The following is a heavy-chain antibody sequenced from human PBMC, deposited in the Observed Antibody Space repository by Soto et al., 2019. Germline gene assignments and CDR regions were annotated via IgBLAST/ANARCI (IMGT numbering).Heavy chain of an antibody. CDR2: ISYDGSNK. V-gene: IGHV3-30-3*01. CDR1: GFTFSSYA. J-gene: IGHJ6*02. CDR3: AREAYDFWSGYYRNYYYGMDV. D-gene: IGHD3-3*01. Sequence: LRLSCAASGFTFSSYAMHWVRQAPGKGLEWVAVISYDGSNKYYADSVKGRFTISRDNSKNTLYLQMNSLRAEDTAVYYCAREAYDFWSGYYRNYYYGMDVWGQGTTVTVSS.